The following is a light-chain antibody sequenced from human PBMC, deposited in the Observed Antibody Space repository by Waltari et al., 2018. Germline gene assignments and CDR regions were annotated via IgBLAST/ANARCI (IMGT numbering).Light chain of an antibody. CDR1: SSDVGGYYY. CDR2: DVN. CDR3: CSYAGSYIFGV. V-gene: IGLV2-11*01. Sequence: QSALTPPRSVSGSPGQSVTISCTGTSSDVGGYYYVSCYQQHPGKAPKLMIHDVNKRPSGVPDRFSGSKSGNTASLTISGLQAEDEADYYCCSYAGSYIFGVFGGGTKLTVL. J-gene: IGLJ2*01.